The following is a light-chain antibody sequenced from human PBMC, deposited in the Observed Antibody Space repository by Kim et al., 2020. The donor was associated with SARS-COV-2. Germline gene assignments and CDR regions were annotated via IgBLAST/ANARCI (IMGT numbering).Light chain of an antibody. J-gene: IGKJ2*01. CDR2: SAS. Sequence: SASVGDRFTITCRTSQSVSIYLNWYQQKPGKAPMLLIFSASSLQSGVPSRFSGSGSATDFTLTISSLQPEDFATYYCHQSYITPHTFGQGTKLEI. CDR1: QSVSIY. CDR3: HQSYITPHT. V-gene: IGKV1-39*01.